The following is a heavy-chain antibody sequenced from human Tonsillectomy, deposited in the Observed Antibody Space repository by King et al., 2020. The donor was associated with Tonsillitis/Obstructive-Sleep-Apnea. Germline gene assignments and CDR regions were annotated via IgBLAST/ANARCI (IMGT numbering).Heavy chain of an antibody. D-gene: IGHD2-2*02. J-gene: IGHJ6*02. CDR3: AGEFCPREYCSSTSCYNAYYYYYGMDV. CDR2: INPSGGST. V-gene: IGHV1-46*01. Sequence: QLVQSGAEVKKPGASVKVSCKASGYTFTSYYMHWVRQAPGQGLEWMGIINPSGGSTSYAQKFQGRVTMTRDTSTSTVYMELSSLRSEDTAVYYCAGEFCPREYCSSTSCYNAYYYYYGMDVWGQGTTVTVSS. CDR1: GYTFTSYY.